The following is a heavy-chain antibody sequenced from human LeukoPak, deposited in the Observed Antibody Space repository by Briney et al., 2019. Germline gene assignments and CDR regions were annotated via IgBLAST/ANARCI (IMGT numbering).Heavy chain of an antibody. CDR1: GYTLTQLS. CDR2: FDPEDGET. V-gene: IGHV1-24*01. J-gene: IGHJ4*02. CDR3: TTIVGGYYFGY. D-gene: IGHD2-21*01. Sequence: ASVKVSCKVSGYTLTQLSMHWVRQAPGKGLEWLGGFDPEDGETIYAQKFQGRVTMTEDTSTDTAYMELSSLISEDTAVYYCTTIVGGYYFGYWGQGTLVTVAS.